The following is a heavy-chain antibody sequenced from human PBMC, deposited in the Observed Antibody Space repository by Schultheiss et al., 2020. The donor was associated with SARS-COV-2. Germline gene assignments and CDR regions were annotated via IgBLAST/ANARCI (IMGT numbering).Heavy chain of an antibody. CDR1: GASISNNSW. V-gene: IGHV4-4*02. CDR3: ARGSRHYFDY. Sequence: SETLSLTCAVSGASISNNSWWGWVRQPPEKGLEWIGDSFHRGTTNYNPSLKSRVTISVDTSKNQFSLKLSSVTAADTAVYYCARGSRHYFDYWGQGTLVTVSS. CDR2: SFHRGTT. J-gene: IGHJ4*02.